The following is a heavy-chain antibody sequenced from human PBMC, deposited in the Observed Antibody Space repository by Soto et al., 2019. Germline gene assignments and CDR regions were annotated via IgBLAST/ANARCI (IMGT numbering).Heavy chain of an antibody. CDR1: GYVFTTYH. V-gene: IGHV1-46*01. J-gene: IGHJ4*01. CDR3: ARGPRKQLWLGYFDY. CDR2: IFASGSSE. D-gene: IGHD5-18*01. Sequence: ASVKVSCKASGYVFTTYHMHWVRQAPGQGLEWMGIIFASGSSETYAHQFQGWVTMTTDTSISTAYMELRLKSDDTAVYYCARGPRKQLWLGYFDYWGQGTLVTVSS.